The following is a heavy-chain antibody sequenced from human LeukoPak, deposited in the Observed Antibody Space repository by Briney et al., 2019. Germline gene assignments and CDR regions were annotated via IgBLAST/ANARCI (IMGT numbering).Heavy chain of an antibody. Sequence: SETLSLTCAVYGGSFSGYYWSWIRQPPGKGLEWIGEINHSGSTDYNPSLKSRVTISVDTSKNRFSLKLSSVTAADTAVYYCARGRLAAAGDYFDYWGQGTLVTVSS. V-gene: IGHV4-34*01. CDR3: ARGRLAAAGDYFDY. CDR1: GGSFSGYY. D-gene: IGHD6-13*01. J-gene: IGHJ4*02. CDR2: INHSGST.